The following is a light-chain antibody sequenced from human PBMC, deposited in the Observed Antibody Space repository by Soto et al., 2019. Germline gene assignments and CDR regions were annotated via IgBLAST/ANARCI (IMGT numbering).Light chain of an antibody. J-gene: IGKJ3*01. CDR1: QDISNY. V-gene: IGKV1-33*01. CDR2: YAS. Sequence: DIQMTQSPSSLSASVGDRVTITCQASQDISNYLNWYQQKPGKAPNLLIYYASNLETGVPSRFSGSGSGTDFTFTISSLQPVDFATYYCQQYDTLRGTFGPGTKVDIK. CDR3: QQYDTLRGT.